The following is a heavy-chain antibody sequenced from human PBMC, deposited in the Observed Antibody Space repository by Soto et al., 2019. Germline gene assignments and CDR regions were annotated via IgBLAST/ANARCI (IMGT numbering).Heavy chain of an antibody. J-gene: IGHJ4*02. D-gene: IGHD1-26*01. Sequence: ASVKVSCKASGYTFTNYDINWVRQATGQGLEGMGWMNPSNGNTGYAQKFQGRVTMTRDTSISTAYMELSSLTSADTAVYYCARFVRHQLPTIDYWGQGALVTSPQ. CDR2: MNPSNGNT. V-gene: IGHV1-8*01. CDR1: GYTFTNYD. CDR3: ARFVRHQLPTIDY.